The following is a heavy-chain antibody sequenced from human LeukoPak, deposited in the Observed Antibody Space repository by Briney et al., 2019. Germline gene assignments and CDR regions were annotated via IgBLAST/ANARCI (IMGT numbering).Heavy chain of an antibody. Sequence: ASVKVSCTASGYTFIGSYIHWVRQAPGHGLEWVGWINPNSGVTTYAQDFQGRVTMTRDTSISTAYMELSRLRSDDTAVYYCARAFPSSSWYSSLDYWGQGTLVTVSS. CDR2: INPNSGVT. J-gene: IGHJ4*02. CDR1: GYTFIGSY. V-gene: IGHV1-2*02. CDR3: ARAFPSSSWYSSLDY. D-gene: IGHD6-13*01.